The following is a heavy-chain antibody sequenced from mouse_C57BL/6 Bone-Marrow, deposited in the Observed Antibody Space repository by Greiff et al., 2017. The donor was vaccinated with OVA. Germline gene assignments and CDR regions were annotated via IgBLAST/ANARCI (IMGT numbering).Heavy chain of an antibody. D-gene: IGHD4-1*01. CDR1: GYTFTSYD. J-gene: IGHJ3*01. CDR2: IYPRDGST. CDR3: ARGGTGTLFAY. V-gene: IGHV1-85*01. Sequence: QVQLQQSGPELVKPGASVKLSCKASGYTFTSYDINWVKQRPGQGLEWIGWIYPRDGSTKYNEKFKGNATLTVDTSSSTVYMELHSLTSEDSAVYFCARGGTGTLFAYWGQGTLVTVSA.